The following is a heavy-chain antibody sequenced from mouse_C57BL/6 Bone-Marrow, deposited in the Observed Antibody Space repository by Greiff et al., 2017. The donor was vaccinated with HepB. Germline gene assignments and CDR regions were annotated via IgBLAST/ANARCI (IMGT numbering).Heavy chain of an antibody. CDR1: GYTFTSYW. V-gene: IGHV1-59*01. CDR2: IDPSDSYT. Sequence: QVQLQQPGAELVRPGTSVKLSCKASGYTFTSYWMHWVKQRPGQGLEWIGVIDPSDSYTNYNQKFKGKATLAADTSSSTAYMPLSSLTSEDSAVYYCARSVFYAMDYWGQGTSVTFSS. J-gene: IGHJ4*01. CDR3: ARSVFYAMDY.